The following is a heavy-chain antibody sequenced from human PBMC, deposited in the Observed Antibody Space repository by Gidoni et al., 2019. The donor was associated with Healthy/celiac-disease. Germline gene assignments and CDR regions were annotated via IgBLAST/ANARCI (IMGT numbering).Heavy chain of an antibody. CDR2: ISDNGSNK. Sequence: QVQLVESGGGVVQPGRSLRLSCAASGFPFSSYGMPWVRQAPGKGLEWVAVISDNGSNKYYADSVKGRFTISRDNSKNTLYLQMNSLRAEDTAVYYCARVGATRTGFDYWGQGTLVTVSS. CDR1: GFPFSSYG. J-gene: IGHJ4*02. CDR3: ARVGATRTGFDY. V-gene: IGHV3-30*03. D-gene: IGHD1-26*01.